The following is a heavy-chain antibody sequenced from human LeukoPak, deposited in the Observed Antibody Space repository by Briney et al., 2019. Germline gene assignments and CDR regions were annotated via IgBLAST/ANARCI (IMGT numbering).Heavy chain of an antibody. CDR1: EYTFTSYS. CDR2: INTNTGNP. J-gene: IGHJ4*02. V-gene: IGHV7-4-1*02. Sequence: ASVKVSCKASEYTFTSYSMNWVRQAPGQGLEWMGWINTNTGNPTYAQGFTGRFVFSLDTSVSTAYLQISSLKAEDTAVYYCARRALGEDFDYWAREPWSPSPQ. CDR3: ARRALGEDFDY. D-gene: IGHD4-17*01.